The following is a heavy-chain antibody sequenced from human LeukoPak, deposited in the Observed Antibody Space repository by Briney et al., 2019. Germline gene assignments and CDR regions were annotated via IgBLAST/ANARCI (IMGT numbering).Heavy chain of an antibody. CDR2: IWYDGSNK. J-gene: IGHJ4*02. CDR1: GFTFSSYG. Sequence: GRSLRLSCAASGFTFSSYGMHWVRQAPGKGLEWVAVIWYDGSNKYYADSVKGRFTISRDNAKNSLYLQMNSLRAEDTAVYYCARPSSSSSVDYWGQGTLVTVSS. D-gene: IGHD6-6*01. V-gene: IGHV3-33*01. CDR3: ARPSSSSSVDY.